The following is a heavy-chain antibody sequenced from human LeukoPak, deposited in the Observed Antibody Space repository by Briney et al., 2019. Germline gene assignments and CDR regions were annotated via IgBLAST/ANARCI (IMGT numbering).Heavy chain of an antibody. V-gene: IGHV5-51*01. Sequence: GESLKISCKGSGYSFTSYWIGWVRQMPGKGLEWMGIIYPGDSDTRYSPSFQGQVTISADKSISTAYLQWSSLEASDTAMYYCARLGGQLWPQNAFDIWGQGTMVTVSS. J-gene: IGHJ3*02. CDR1: GYSFTSYW. D-gene: IGHD5-18*01. CDR2: IYPGDSDT. CDR3: ARLGGQLWPQNAFDI.